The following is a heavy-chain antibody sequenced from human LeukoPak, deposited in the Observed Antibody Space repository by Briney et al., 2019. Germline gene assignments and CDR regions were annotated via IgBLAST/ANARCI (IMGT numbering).Heavy chain of an antibody. J-gene: IGHJ4*02. CDR3: ARERGGAFDY. D-gene: IGHD3-10*01. CDR2: IMHGGSEK. Sequence: GSLRLSCAASGFTFSSYWMSWVGQAPGGGVEGVANIMHGGSEKYYVDSVEGGFTTARDNAKHSLYMQMHSLRDEDTAVCYCARERGGAFDYWGQGTLVTVSS. CDR1: GFTFSSYW. V-gene: IGHV3-7*01.